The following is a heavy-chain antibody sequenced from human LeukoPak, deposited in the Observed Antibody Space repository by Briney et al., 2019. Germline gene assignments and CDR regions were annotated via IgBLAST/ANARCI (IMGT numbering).Heavy chain of an antibody. CDR1: GGSFSGYY. Sequence: SETLSLTCAVYGGSFSGYYWNWIRQPAGKGLEWIGRIYTSGSTNCNPSLKSRVTMSVDTSKNQFSLNLSSVTAADTAVYYCARGVDFYYYMDVWGKGTTVTVSS. V-gene: IGHV4-59*10. J-gene: IGHJ6*03. CDR2: IYTSGST. CDR3: ARGVDFYYYMDV. D-gene: IGHD2-21*01.